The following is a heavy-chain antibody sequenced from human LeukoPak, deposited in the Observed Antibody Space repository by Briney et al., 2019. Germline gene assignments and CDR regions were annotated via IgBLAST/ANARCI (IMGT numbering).Heavy chain of an antibody. CDR2: MSRTADRI. J-gene: IGHJ4*01. V-gene: IGHV3-48*03. CDR1: GGTLSTYE. CDR3: ATRLPFTGYKN. D-gene: IGHD5-24*01. Sequence: GGSLRLSCTIFGGTLSTYEFNWVRQAPGKRPEWISYMSRTADRIDHADSVKGRFTMSRDNAKNSVYLQTNSLRVDDTAIYYCATRLPFTGYKNWGQGTLVTVSS.